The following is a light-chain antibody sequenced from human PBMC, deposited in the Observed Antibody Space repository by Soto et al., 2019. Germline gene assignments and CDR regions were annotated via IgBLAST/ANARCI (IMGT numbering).Light chain of an antibody. CDR1: SSDVGAYNL. CDR2: EVT. J-gene: IGLJ1*01. Sequence: QSALTQPASVSGSPGQSITISCTGTSSDVGAYNLVSWYQHLPDKAPKLIISEVTNRPSGVSDRFSGSKSGNTASLTISGFQAEDEADYYCASLTTTNFVFGSGTKLTVL. V-gene: IGLV2-14*01. CDR3: ASLTTTNFV.